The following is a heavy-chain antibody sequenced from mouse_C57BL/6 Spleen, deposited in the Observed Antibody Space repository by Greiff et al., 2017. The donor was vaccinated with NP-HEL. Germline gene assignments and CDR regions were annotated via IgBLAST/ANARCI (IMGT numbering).Heavy chain of an antibody. J-gene: IGHJ1*03. CDR1: GYTFTEYT. V-gene: IGHV1-62-2*01. Sequence: VQLQESGAELVKPGASVKLSCKASGYTFTEYTIHWVKQRSGQGLEWIGWFYPGSGSIKYNEKFKDKATLTADKSSSTVYMELSRLTSEASAVYFCARHEEVYYGNRYFDVWGTGTTGTVSS. CDR3: ARHEEVYYGNRYFDV. CDR2: FYPGSGSI. D-gene: IGHD2-1*01.